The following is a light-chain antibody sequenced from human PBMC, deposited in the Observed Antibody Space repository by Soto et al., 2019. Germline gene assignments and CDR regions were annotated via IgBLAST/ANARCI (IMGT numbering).Light chain of an antibody. V-gene: IGKV4-1*01. CDR1: QSVLYTAINKNY. CDR3: QQYFTTPIT. Sequence: DILLTQSPYSLTVSLGERATINCKPSQSVLYTAINKNYLGWYQQKPGQPPKLLIYWASTRASGVPDRFTGSASGTDFTLTISSLQPEDAAVYYCQQYFTTPITFGQRTRLAIK. CDR2: WAS. J-gene: IGKJ5*01.